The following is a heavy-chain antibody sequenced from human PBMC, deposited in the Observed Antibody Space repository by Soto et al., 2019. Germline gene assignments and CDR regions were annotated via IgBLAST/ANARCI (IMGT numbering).Heavy chain of an antibody. CDR1: GYSFTNYL. V-gene: IGHV1-18*01. CDR2: ITTHTGHT. D-gene: IGHD2-2*01. CDR3: ARDIHISTPHYFDN. J-gene: IGHJ4*02. Sequence: RASVKVSCKTSGYSFTNYLINCVRQAPGQGLEWMGWITTHTGHTMVAQKFQGRLTLTTDTSTDTAFMELMSLRSDDTATYFCARDIHISTPHYFDNWGKGTPVT.